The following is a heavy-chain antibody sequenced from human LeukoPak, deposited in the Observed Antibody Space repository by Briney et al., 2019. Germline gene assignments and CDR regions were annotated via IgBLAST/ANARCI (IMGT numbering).Heavy chain of an antibody. D-gene: IGHD6-19*01. CDR1: GFTFSTYA. V-gene: IGHV3-23*01. CDR2: ISGSGDTT. Sequence: PGGSLRLSCAASGFTFSTYAMTWVRQAPGKGLECVSGISGSGDTTYYADSVKGRFTISRDNSKNTLYLQMNSLRAEDTALYYCAKDRQQWLDAFDYWGQGTLVTVSS. J-gene: IGHJ4*02. CDR3: AKDRQQWLDAFDY.